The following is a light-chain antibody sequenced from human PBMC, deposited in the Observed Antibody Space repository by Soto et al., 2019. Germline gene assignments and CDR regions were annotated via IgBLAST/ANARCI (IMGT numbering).Light chain of an antibody. CDR3: HQYHYWWT. CDR1: QSVSGH. CDR2: GAS. V-gene: IGKV3-15*01. J-gene: IGKJ1*01. Sequence: EIVITQSPGTLSVSPGERVTLSCRASQSVSGHLAWYQQKPGQAPRLIISGASTRSTGVPARFTGSGSGTEFTLTISSLQSEDVAVYYCHQYHYWWTFGRGTKVEIK.